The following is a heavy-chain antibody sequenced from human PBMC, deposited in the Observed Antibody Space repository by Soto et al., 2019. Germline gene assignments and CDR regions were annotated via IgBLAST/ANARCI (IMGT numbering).Heavy chain of an antibody. J-gene: IGHJ6*02. D-gene: IGHD6-19*01. CDR3: ARGRKVEQWVSSGRGGGLDV. CDR1: GGSISTYY. V-gene: IGHV4-59*01. CDR2: IYPTGSA. Sequence: SETLSLTCTVSGGSISTYYWSWIRQPPGKGLEWIGYIYPTGSADYRSSLKSRVTISVDTSKNHFSLKLNSVTASDTAVYYCARGRKVEQWVSSGRGGGLDVWGQGPPITFS.